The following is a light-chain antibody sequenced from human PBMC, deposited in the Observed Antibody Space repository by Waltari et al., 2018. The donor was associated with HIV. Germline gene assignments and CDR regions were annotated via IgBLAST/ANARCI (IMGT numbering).Light chain of an antibody. CDR3: QSYDSSNHVV. CDR2: EDN. Sequence: NFMLTKPHSVSESPGKTVTISCTRSSGSIASNYVQWYQQRPGSSPTTVIYEDNQRPSGMPERFSGSIDSSSSSASLTIAGLKTEDGADYYCQSYDSSNHVVFGGGTKLTVL. CDR1: SGSIASNY. J-gene: IGLJ2*01. V-gene: IGLV6-57*01.